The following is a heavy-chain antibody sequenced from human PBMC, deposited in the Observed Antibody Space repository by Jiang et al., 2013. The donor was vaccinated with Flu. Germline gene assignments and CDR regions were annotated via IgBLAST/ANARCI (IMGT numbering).Heavy chain of an antibody. Sequence: SGGGPWSGLGGRLRLSCKASGFMFSSFSMDWVRQAPGKRLEWVSSVSYSGTYVNYADSLRGRFTASRDDAQNSLFLQMNNLRPEDTATYYCARHGAGSPDSYFAYWGQGVLVTVSS. V-gene: IGHV3-21*06. D-gene: IGHD5-24*01. CDR3: ARHGAGSPDSYFAY. CDR1: GFMFSSFS. J-gene: IGHJ4*02. CDR2: VSYSGTYV.